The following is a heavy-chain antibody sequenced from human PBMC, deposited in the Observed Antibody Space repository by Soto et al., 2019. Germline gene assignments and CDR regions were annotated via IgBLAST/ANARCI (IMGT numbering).Heavy chain of an antibody. CDR3: AKGASLALFEK. J-gene: IGHJ1*01. Sequence: EVHLLESGGDLVLPGGSLRLSCAASGFAFNDFAMNWVRQAPGKGPEWLSTISGSGDKTFHSDSVKGRFNISRDNSNNKMFLQMNSLRAEDTDIYYCAKGASLALFEKWGRGTLVTVSS. V-gene: IGHV3-23*01. D-gene: IGHD3-16*01. CDR2: ISGSGDKT. CDR1: GFAFNDFA.